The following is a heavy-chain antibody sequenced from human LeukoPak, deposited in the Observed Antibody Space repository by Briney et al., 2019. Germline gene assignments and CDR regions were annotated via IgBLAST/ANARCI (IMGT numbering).Heavy chain of an antibody. CDR1: GFTFSSYA. V-gene: IGHV3-30-3*01. CDR3: ANFERTVAGPYNWFDP. D-gene: IGHD6-19*01. Sequence: GGSLRLSCAASGFTFSSYAMHWVRQAPGKGLEWVAVISYDGSNKYYADSVKGRFTISRDNSKNTLYLQMNSLRAEDTAVYYCANFERTVAGPYNWFDPWGQGTLVTASS. J-gene: IGHJ5*02. CDR2: ISYDGSNK.